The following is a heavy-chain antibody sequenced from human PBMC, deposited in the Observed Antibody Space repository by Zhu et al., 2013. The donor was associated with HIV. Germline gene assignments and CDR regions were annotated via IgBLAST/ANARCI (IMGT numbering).Heavy chain of an antibody. D-gene: IGHD6-19*01. CDR2: VVVGSGDT. J-gene: IGHJ4*02. Sequence: QVQLVQSGPEVKRPGTSVRVSCKASGFNSSRSAIQWVRQTRGLRLEWMGWVVVGSGDTRYAQKFQERVSLASDVSTSTVYLELSSLKPDDTAVYFCAAGTSSTGWGAIYWGQGTLVTVSS. CDR3: AAGTSSTGWGAIY. CDR1: GFNSSRSA. V-gene: IGHV1-58*02.